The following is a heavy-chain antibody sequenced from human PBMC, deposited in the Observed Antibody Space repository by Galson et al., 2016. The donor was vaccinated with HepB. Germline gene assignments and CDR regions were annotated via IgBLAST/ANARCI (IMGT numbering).Heavy chain of an antibody. J-gene: IGHJ4*02. CDR3: AASDGHYYDTYGYYAY. Sequence: CAISCDSVSSYTATWSCIWQSPSRGLEWLGRTYYMSKRYSDYAAAEKRRVIINADTSKNQFSLQLNSVTPEDTAVDYCAASDGHYYDTYGYYAYWGQGTLVSVSS. CDR1: CDSVSSYTAT. V-gene: IGHV6-1*01. CDR2: TYYMSKRYS. D-gene: IGHD3-22*01.